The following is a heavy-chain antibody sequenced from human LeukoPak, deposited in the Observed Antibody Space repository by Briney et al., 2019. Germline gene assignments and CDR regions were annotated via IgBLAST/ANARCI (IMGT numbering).Heavy chain of an antibody. CDR2: IEQVGSEI. CDR1: GFTFSSYW. J-gene: IGHJ4*02. Sequence: GGSLRLSCAASGFTFSSYWMSWVRQAPGKGLEWVANIEQVGSEIYYVDSVKGRFTISRDNAKNSLYLQMNSLRAEDTAVYYCARDGSGRVPEMSAPDYWGQGTLVTVSS. CDR3: ARDGSGRVPEMSAPDY. D-gene: IGHD3-10*01. V-gene: IGHV3-7*01.